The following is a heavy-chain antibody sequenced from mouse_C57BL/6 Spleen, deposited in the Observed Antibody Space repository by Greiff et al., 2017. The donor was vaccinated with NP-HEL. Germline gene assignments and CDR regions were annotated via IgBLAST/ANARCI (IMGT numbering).Heavy chain of an antibody. D-gene: IGHD1-1*01. Sequence: QVQLQQSGAELVKPGASVKISCKASGYAFSSYWMNWVKQRPGKGLEWIGQIYPGDGDTNYNGKFKGKATLTADKSSSTAYMQLSSLTSEDSAAYFCAREAGSSPSAMDYWGQGTSVTVSS. CDR1: GYAFSSYW. CDR3: AREAGSSPSAMDY. J-gene: IGHJ4*01. CDR2: IYPGDGDT. V-gene: IGHV1-80*01.